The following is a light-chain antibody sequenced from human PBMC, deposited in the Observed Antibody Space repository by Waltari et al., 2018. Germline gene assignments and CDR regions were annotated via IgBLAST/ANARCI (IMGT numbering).Light chain of an antibody. J-gene: IGLJ1*01. CDR3: RSYTSRYTYV. Sequence: QSALTQPAXVSGSPGQSITISCTGTSSDVGGYNSVSWYQQHPGKAPKVIIYEVYNRPSGASXXFSGSKSGNTASLIISGXQAEDEADYYCRSYTSRYTYVFGSGTKVTVL. V-gene: IGLV2-14*01. CDR2: EVY. CDR1: SSDVGGYNS.